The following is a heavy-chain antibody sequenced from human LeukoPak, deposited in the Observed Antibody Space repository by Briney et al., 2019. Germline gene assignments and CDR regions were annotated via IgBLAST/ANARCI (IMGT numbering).Heavy chain of an antibody. V-gene: IGHV4-59*01. Sequence: SGTLSLTCTVSGGSISSYYWSWIRQPPGRGLEGIGYIYYSGSTNYNPSLKSRVTISVDTSKNQLSLKLSTVSAADTDVYDYARNNGYYSLFHHWDQSTLVTVSS. CDR3: ARNNGYYSLFHH. D-gene: IGHD3-22*01. J-gene: IGHJ1*01. CDR2: IYYSGST. CDR1: GGSISSYY.